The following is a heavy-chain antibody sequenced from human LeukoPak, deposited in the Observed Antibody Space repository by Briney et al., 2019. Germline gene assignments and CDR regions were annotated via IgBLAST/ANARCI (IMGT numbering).Heavy chain of an antibody. J-gene: IGHJ4*02. V-gene: IGHV3-49*03. D-gene: IGHD2-15*01. Sequence: GGSLRLSCTASGFTFGDYALSWFRQAPGKGLEWVAFIRSRAYGATTEYAASVKDRFTISRDDSESIAYLHMNSLRAEDTALYYCAKGSWDEYYFDYWGQGTLVTVSS. CDR2: IRSRAYGATT. CDR1: GFTFGDYA. CDR3: AKGSWDEYYFDY.